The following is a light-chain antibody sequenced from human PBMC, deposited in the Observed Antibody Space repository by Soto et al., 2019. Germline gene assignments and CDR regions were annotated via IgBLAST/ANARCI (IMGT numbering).Light chain of an antibody. Sequence: EIVLTQSPGTRSLSPGERATLSCRASQSVSNNYLAWYQQNSGQAPRLLIYGASSRATGITDRFSGSGSGADFTLTISRLEPEDFAVYYCQQYGSSPTFGGGTKVEIK. CDR2: GAS. CDR3: QQYGSSPT. V-gene: IGKV3-20*01. J-gene: IGKJ4*01. CDR1: QSVSNNY.